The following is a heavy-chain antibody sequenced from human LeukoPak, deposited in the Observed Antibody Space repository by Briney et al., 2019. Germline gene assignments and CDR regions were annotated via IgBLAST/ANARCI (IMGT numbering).Heavy chain of an antibody. Sequence: SETLSLTCAVYGGSFSGDFWSWIRQSPGKGLEWIGEIYHSGSTNYNPSLKSRVTISVDKSKNQFSLKLSSVTAADTAVYYCARDRTGIAAAGLDYWGQGTLVTVSS. D-gene: IGHD6-13*01. CDR1: GGSFSGDF. CDR3: ARDRTGIAAAGLDY. V-gene: IGHV4-34*01. CDR2: IYHSGST. J-gene: IGHJ4*02.